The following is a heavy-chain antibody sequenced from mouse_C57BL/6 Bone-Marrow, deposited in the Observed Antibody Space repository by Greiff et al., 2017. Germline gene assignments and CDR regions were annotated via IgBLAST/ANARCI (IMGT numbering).Heavy chain of an antibody. V-gene: IGHV1-75*01. J-gene: IGHJ2*01. CDR2: IFPGSGST. D-gene: IGHD1-1*01. CDR3: ARDYGSSLYFDY. Sequence: QVHVKQSGPELVKPGASVKISCKASGYTFTDYYINWVKQRPGQGLEWIGWIFPGSGSTYYNEKFKGKATLTVDKSSSTAYMLLSSLTSEDSAVYFCARDYGSSLYFDYWGQGTTLTVSS. CDR1: GYTFTDYY.